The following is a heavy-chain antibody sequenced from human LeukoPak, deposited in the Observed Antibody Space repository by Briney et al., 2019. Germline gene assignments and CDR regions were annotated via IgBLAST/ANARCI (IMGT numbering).Heavy chain of an antibody. D-gene: IGHD6-6*01. CDR3: ARLIASLGNWFDP. J-gene: IGHJ5*02. CDR1: GFIFGDYY. Sequence: GGSLRLSCAASGFIFGDYYMSWIRQAPGKGLEWVSYISSSGSIIKYADSVKGRFTISRDNARKSLYLQMNSLGAEDTAVYYCARLIASLGNWFDPWGQGTLVTVSS. CDR2: ISSSGSII. V-gene: IGHV3-11*01.